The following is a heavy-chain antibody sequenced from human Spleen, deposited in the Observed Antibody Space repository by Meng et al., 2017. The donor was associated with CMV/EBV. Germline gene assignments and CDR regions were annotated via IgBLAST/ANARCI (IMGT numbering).Heavy chain of an antibody. CDR2: INWNGVST. CDR3: ARSLGSSWYFSY. CDR1: GFTFDDFA. J-gene: IGHJ4*02. V-gene: IGHV3-20*01. D-gene: IGHD6-13*01. Sequence: GESLKISCEASGFTFDDFAMSWVRQVPGKGLEWVSGINWNGVSTGYADSVKGRFTISRDNAKNSLYLQMNSLRAEDTALYHCARSLGSSWYFSYWGQGTLVTVSS.